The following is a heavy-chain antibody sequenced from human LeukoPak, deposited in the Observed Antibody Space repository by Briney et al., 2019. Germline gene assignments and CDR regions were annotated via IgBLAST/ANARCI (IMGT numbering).Heavy chain of an antibody. Sequence: GGSLRLSCAASGFTFSSYEMNWIRQAPGKGLEWVSYISSSGSTIYCADSVKGRFTISRDNAKNSLYLQMNSLRAEDTAVYYCAELGITMIGGVWGKGTTVTISS. CDR3: AELGITMIGGV. CDR2: ISSSGSTI. V-gene: IGHV3-48*03. J-gene: IGHJ6*04. D-gene: IGHD3-10*02. CDR1: GFTFSSYE.